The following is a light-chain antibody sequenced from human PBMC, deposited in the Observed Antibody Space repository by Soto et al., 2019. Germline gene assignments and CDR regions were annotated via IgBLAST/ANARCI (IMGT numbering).Light chain of an antibody. CDR2: LNSDGSH. CDR1: SGHSSYA. Sequence: QSVLTQSPSASASLGASVKLTCTLSSGHSSYAIAWHQQQPEKGPRYLMKLNSDGSHSKGDGIPDRFSGSSSGAERYLTISSLQSEDEADYYCQTCLFGGGTKLTVL. V-gene: IGLV4-69*01. CDR3: QTCL. J-gene: IGLJ2*01.